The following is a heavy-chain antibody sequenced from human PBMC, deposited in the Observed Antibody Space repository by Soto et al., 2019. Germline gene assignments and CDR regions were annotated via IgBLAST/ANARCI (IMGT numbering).Heavy chain of an antibody. D-gene: IGHD3-22*01. CDR1: GFTFSSYA. V-gene: IGHV3-30*04. CDR2: ISYDGRNK. CDR3: ARLDYYDSSGYYYHDAFDI. Sequence: GGSLRLSCAASGFTFSSYAMHWVRQAPGKGLEWVAVISYDGRNKYYADSVKGRFTISRDNSKNTLYLQMNSLRAEDTAVYYCARLDYYDSSGYYYHDAFDIWGQGTMVTVSS. J-gene: IGHJ3*02.